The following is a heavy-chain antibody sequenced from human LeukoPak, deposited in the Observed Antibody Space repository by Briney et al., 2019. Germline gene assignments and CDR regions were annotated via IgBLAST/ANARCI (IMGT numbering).Heavy chain of an antibody. CDR3: ARDLTGLGGYYFDY. CDR1: AFTFSSYD. Sequence: PGRSLRLSCLASAFTFSSYDVNWVRQAPRNGLDWVSYISSSGSATYYADSVKGRFTISRDNAKNSLYLQMSSLRAEDTAVYYCARDLTGLGGYYFDYWGQGTLVTVSS. V-gene: IGHV3-48*03. J-gene: IGHJ4*02. D-gene: IGHD3-22*01. CDR2: ISSSGSAT.